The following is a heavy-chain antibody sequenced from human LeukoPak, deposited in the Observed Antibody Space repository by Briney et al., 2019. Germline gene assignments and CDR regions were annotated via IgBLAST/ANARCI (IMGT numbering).Heavy chain of an antibody. J-gene: IGHJ2*01. Sequence: SETLSLTCAVYGGSFSGYYWNWIRQPPGKGLEWIGEINHSGSTNYNPSLKSRVTISVDTSKNQFSLKLSSVTAADTAVYYCARVSAEHWYFDLWGRGTLVTVSS. CDR1: GGSFSGYY. CDR3: ARVSAEHWYFDL. CDR2: INHSGST. V-gene: IGHV4-34*01.